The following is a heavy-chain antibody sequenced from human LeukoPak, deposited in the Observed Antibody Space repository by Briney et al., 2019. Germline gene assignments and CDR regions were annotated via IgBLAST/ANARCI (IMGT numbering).Heavy chain of an antibody. D-gene: IGHD1-20*01. V-gene: IGHV3-11*01. CDR3: ARLRYNWNERYYYYMDV. CDR1: GFIFNDYY. J-gene: IGHJ6*03. Sequence: PGGSLRLSCAASGFIFNDYYMSWIRQAPGKGLEWVSYIRSSGSTKNYADSVKGRFTISRDNARDSLYLQMNSLRPEDTAVYYCARLRYNWNERYYYYMDVWGKGTTVTISS. CDR2: IRSSGSTK.